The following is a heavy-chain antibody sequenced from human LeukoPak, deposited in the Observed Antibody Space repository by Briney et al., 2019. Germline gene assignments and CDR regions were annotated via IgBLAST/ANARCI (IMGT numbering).Heavy chain of an antibody. D-gene: IGHD3-10*01. J-gene: IGHJ5*02. V-gene: IGHV4-34*01. CDR3: ARHGLRSGTRITMVRGVIRHNWFDP. Sequence: SETLSLTCAVYGGSFSGYYRSWIRQPPGKGLEWIGEINHSGSTNYNPSLKSRVTISVDTSKNQFSLKLSSVTAADTAVYYCARHGLRSGTRITMVRGVIRHNWFDPWGQGTLVTVSS. CDR2: INHSGST. CDR1: GGSFSGYY.